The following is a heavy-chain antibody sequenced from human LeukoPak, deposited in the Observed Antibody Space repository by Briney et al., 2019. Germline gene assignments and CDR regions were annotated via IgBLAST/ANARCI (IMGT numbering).Heavy chain of an antibody. CDR2: IYYSGST. CDR3: ARGSSDCGGDCYGAFDI. Sequence: PSQTLSLTCTVSGGSISSGDYYWSWIRQPPGKGLECIGYIYYSGSTYYNPSLKSRVTISVDTSKNQFSLKLSSVTAADTAVYYCARGSSDCGGDCYGAFDIWGQGTMVTVSS. CDR1: GGSISSGDYY. D-gene: IGHD2-21*02. J-gene: IGHJ3*02. V-gene: IGHV4-30-4*01.